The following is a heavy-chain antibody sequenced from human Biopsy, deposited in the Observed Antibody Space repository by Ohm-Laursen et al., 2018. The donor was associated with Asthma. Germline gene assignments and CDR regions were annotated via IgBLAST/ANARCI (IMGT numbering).Heavy chain of an antibody. D-gene: IGHD6-13*01. V-gene: IGHV3-30-3*01. CDR2: LTFDGSTQ. J-gene: IGHJ4*02. CDR1: GSHFGSYN. CDR3: LRDTLGYYFDI. Sequence: SLRLSCAASGSHFGSYNMHWARQAPGKGLEWVAVLTFDGSTQHYGDSVKGRFTISRDNSKNMLFLQMNSLRAEDTAVYYCLRDTLGYYFDIWGQGTQVTVSS.